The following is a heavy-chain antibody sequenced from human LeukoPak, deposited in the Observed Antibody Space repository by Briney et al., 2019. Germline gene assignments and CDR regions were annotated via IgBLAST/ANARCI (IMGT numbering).Heavy chain of an antibody. Sequence: SETLSLTCAVYGGSFSGYYWSWIRQPPGKGLEWIGEINHSGSTNYNPSLKSRVTISVDTSKNQFSLKLSSVTAADTAVYYCATADTVVTGSHAFDIWGQGTMVTVSS. CDR2: INHSGST. CDR3: ATADTVVTGSHAFDI. V-gene: IGHV4-34*01. J-gene: IGHJ3*02. D-gene: IGHD4-23*01. CDR1: GGSFSGYY.